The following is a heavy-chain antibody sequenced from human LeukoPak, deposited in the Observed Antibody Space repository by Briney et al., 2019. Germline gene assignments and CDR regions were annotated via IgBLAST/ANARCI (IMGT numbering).Heavy chain of an antibody. D-gene: IGHD3-10*01. V-gene: IGHV3-23*01. J-gene: IGHJ4*02. Sequence: QSGGSLRLSCVASEFAFSVYAMSWVRQAPGKGPEWVSTISRNSATWYADSVMGRFTISRDNSKSTLYLQMNSLRGEDTALYYCADFGSGSYIFDYWGQGSLVTVSS. CDR1: EFAFSVYA. CDR2: ISRNSAT. CDR3: ADFGSGSYIFDY.